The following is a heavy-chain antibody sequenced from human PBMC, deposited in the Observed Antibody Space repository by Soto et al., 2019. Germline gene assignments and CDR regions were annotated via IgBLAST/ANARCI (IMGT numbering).Heavy chain of an antibody. V-gene: IGHV3-21*01. CDR3: ARVAYFNGWIFDY. CDR2: ITQNSEYI. Sequence: PGGSLRLSCVASGFTFNSYSMNWVRQAPGKGLEWLSLITQNSEYIFYADSVKGRFTMSRDDAKDSLQLQMNSLRAEDTAIYFCARVAYFNGWIFDYWGQGTLVTVSS. CDR1: GFTFNSYS. J-gene: IGHJ4*01. D-gene: IGHD6-19*01.